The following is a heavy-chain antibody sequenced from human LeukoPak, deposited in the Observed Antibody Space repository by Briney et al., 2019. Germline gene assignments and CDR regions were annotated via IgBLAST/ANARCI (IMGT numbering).Heavy chain of an antibody. Sequence: PGGSLRLSCAASGFTVSSNYMSWVRQAPGKGLEWVSVIYSGGSTYYADSVKGRFTISRDNSKNTLYLQMNSLRAEDTAVYYCAKPRLAYCGGDCYSGAFDIWGQGTMVTVSS. J-gene: IGHJ3*02. CDR1: GFTVSSNY. D-gene: IGHD2-21*02. CDR2: IYSGGST. CDR3: AKPRLAYCGGDCYSGAFDI. V-gene: IGHV3-66*04.